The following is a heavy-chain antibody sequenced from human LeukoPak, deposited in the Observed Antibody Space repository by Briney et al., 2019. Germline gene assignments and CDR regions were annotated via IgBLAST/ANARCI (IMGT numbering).Heavy chain of an antibody. CDR3: AKDPGITGTTMVY. CDR1: GFTFSSYG. Sequence: GGSLRLSCAASGFTFSSYGMHWVRQAPGKGLEWVAFIRYDGSNKYYADSEKGRFTNSRDNSKNTLYLQMNSLRAEDTAVYYCAKDPGITGTTMVYWGQGTLVTVSS. V-gene: IGHV3-30*02. CDR2: IRYDGSNK. D-gene: IGHD1-7*01. J-gene: IGHJ4*02.